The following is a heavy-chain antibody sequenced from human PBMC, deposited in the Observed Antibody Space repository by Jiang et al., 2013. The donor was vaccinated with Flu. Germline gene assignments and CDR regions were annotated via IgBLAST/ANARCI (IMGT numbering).Heavy chain of an antibody. CDR2: IYHSENPDHSGTT. CDR3: ARHRMVPSQFDP. Sequence: GPGLVKTSETLSLTCTVSGDSISSGYYWGWIRQPPGKGLEWIGSIYHSENPDHSGTTYYHPSLKSRVTLSVDTSKNQFSLRLTSVTAADTAFYYCARHRMVPSQFDPWGQGTLVTVSS. J-gene: IGHJ5*02. V-gene: IGHV4-38-2*02. CDR1: GDSISSGYY. D-gene: IGHD1-14*01.